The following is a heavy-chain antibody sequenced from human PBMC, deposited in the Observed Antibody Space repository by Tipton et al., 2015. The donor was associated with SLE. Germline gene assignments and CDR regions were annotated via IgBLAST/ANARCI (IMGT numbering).Heavy chain of an antibody. CDR2: IIPIFGTT. CDR1: GGTFFTYA. Sequence: QSGPEVKKPGSSVKVSCKASGGTFFTYAISWVRQAPGQGLEWMGGIIPIFGTTNYAQKFQGRVTITADESTSTAYMKLSSLRSEDSAVYYCAKIGGLGAVAGTYLYHGMDVWGQGTTVTVSS. J-gene: IGHJ6*02. D-gene: IGHD6-19*01. V-gene: IGHV1-69*01. CDR3: AKIGGLGAVAGTYLYHGMDV.